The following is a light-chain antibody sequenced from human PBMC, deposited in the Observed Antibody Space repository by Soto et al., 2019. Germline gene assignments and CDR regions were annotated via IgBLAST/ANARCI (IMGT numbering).Light chain of an antibody. Sequence: EIVLTQSPGTLSLSPGERATLSCRASQSVSSSYLAWYQQKPGQAPRLLIYGASSRATGIPDRFSGSGSGTDFTLTISRLEAEDLAEYYCQQYGSSPQTFGQGTKVVIK. V-gene: IGKV3-20*01. CDR2: GAS. J-gene: IGKJ1*01. CDR1: QSVSSSY. CDR3: QQYGSSPQT.